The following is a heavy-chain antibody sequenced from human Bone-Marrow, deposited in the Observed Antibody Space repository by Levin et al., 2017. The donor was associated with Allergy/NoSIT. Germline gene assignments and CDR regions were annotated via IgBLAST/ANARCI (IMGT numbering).Heavy chain of an antibody. J-gene: IGHJ6*03. Sequence: GGSLRLSFTLSGFIFADFAMNWVRQAPGRGLEWVSSLDGSSGKTHYADVVKGRFTISRAYSKNTLFLQMNSLRVEDTARYYCAKAGTTVMLDYSYLDVWGEGTAVTVSS. CDR3: AKAGTTVMLDYSYLDV. V-gene: IGHV3-23*01. CDR1: GFIFADFA. D-gene: IGHD4-17*01. CDR2: LDGSSGKT.